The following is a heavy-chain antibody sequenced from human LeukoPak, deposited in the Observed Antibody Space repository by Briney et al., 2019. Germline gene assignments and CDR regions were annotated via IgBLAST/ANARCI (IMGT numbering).Heavy chain of an antibody. CDR2: ISSSSSYI. CDR1: GFTFSSYG. Sequence: GGSLRLSCAASGFTFSSYGMHWVRQAPGKGLEWVSSISSSSSYIYYADSVKGRFTISRDNAKNSLYLQMNSLRAEDTAVYYCARGRSSTSAYYYYYYMDVWGKGTTVTVSS. J-gene: IGHJ6*03. D-gene: IGHD6-6*01. V-gene: IGHV3-21*01. CDR3: ARGRSSTSAYYYYYYMDV.